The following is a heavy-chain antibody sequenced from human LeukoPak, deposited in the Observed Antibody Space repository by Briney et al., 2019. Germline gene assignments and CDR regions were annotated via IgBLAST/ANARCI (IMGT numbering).Heavy chain of an antibody. Sequence: SETLSLTCTVSGGSISSYYWSWIRQPPGKGLEWIGYIYYSGSTNYNPSLKSRVTISVDTSKNQFSLKLSSVTAADTAVYYCARGRAVDYWGQGTLVTVSS. CDR3: ARGRAVDY. D-gene: IGHD6-19*01. CDR2: IYYSGST. CDR1: GGSISSYY. V-gene: IGHV4-59*01. J-gene: IGHJ4*02.